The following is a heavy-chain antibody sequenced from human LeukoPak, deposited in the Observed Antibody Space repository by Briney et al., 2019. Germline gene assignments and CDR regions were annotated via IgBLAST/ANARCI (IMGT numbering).Heavy chain of an antibody. CDR2: IYTSGST. J-gene: IGHJ6*03. Sequence: SETLSLTCTVSGGSISSGSYYWSWIRQPAGKGLEWIGRIYTSGSTNYNPSLKSRVTISVDTSKNQFSLKLSSVTAADTAVYYCAGETYYYYYMDVWGKGTTVTISS. V-gene: IGHV4-61*02. CDR1: GGSISSGSYY. CDR3: AGETYYYYYMDV.